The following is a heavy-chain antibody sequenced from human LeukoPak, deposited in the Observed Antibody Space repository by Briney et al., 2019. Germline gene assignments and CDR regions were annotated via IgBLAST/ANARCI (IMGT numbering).Heavy chain of an antibody. V-gene: IGHV4-59*01. J-gene: IGHJ1*01. D-gene: IGHD1-1*01. CDR2: IHYTGSA. CDR3: ARANSGPEC. Sequence: SERLSLTCTVPGGSISGYYWSWNRQSPGKGLEWIGYIHYTGSANYHSSLISRVTISIDTSKNQSSLNLRSVTTADTAMYYCARANSGPECWGQGRLVSVSS. CDR1: GGSISGYY.